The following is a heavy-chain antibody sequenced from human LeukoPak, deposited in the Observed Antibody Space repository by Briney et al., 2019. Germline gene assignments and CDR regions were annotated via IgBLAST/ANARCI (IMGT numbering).Heavy chain of an antibody. CDR3: ARAPQYDFWSVPLGYFDL. Sequence: SQPLSLTCAVSGGSISRGGYSWSWIRQPPGKGLEWIGYIYHSGSTYYNPSLKSRVTISVDRSKNQFSLKLSSVTAADTAVYYCARAPQYDFWSVPLGYFDLWGRGTLVTVSS. CDR2: IYHSGST. V-gene: IGHV4-30-2*01. CDR1: GGSISRGGYS. D-gene: IGHD3-3*01. J-gene: IGHJ2*01.